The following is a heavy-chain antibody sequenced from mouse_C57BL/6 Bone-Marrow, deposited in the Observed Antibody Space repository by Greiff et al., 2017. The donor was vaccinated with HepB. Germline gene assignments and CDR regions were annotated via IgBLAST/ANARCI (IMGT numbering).Heavy chain of an antibody. CDR2: IDPETGGT. J-gene: IGHJ2*01. Sequence: QVQLKESGAELVRPGASVTLSCKASGYTFTDYEMHWVKQTPVHGLEWIGAIDPETGGTAYNQKFKGKAILTADKSSSTAYMELRSLTSEDSAVYYCTEDYDRFDYWGQGTTLTVSS. V-gene: IGHV1-15*01. CDR3: TEDYDRFDY. CDR1: GYTFTDYE. D-gene: IGHD2-4*01.